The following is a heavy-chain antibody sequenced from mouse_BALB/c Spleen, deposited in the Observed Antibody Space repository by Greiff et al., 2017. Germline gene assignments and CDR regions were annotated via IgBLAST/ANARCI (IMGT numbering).Heavy chain of an antibody. V-gene: IGHV1-80*01. Sequence: VQLQESGAELVRPGSSVKISCKASGYAFSSYWMNWVKQRPGQGLEWIGQIYPGDGDTNYNGKFKGKATLTADKSSSTAYMQLSSLTSEDSAVYFCAYYGNYGGAMDYWGQGTSVTVSS. D-gene: IGHD2-1*01. CDR2: IYPGDGDT. CDR3: AYYGNYGGAMDY. CDR1: GYAFSSYW. J-gene: IGHJ4*01.